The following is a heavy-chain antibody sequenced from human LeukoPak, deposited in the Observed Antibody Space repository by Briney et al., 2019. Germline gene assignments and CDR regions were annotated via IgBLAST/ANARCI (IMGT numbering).Heavy chain of an antibody. CDR3: ASRSGCSGGSCYHFDY. CDR2: INPSGGST. V-gene: IGHV1-46*01. Sequence: ASVKVSCKASGYTFTSYYMHWVRQAPGQGLEWMGIINPSGGSTSYAQKFQGRVTMTRDTSTSTVYMELSSLRSEDTAVYYCASRSGCSGGSCYHFDYWGQGTLVTVSS. D-gene: IGHD2-15*01. J-gene: IGHJ4*02. CDR1: GYTFTSYY.